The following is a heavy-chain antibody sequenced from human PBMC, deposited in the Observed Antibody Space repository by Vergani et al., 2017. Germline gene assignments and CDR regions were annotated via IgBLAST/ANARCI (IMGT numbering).Heavy chain of an antibody. Sequence: EVQLLESGGNLIQPGGSLRLSCGASGFTFSSYAMTWVRLAPGKGLQWVSSISGSGGNTFYNDSVKGRFTISRDNSKDTMYLQMNSLRVEYTAIYYCAKARDPNYKGGNCCSYYYGLDLWGQGTTVTVSS. CDR3: AKARDPNYKGGNCCSYYYGLDL. J-gene: IGHJ6*02. V-gene: IGHV3-23*01. CDR2: ISGSGGNT. D-gene: IGHD2-21*01. CDR1: GFTFSSYA.